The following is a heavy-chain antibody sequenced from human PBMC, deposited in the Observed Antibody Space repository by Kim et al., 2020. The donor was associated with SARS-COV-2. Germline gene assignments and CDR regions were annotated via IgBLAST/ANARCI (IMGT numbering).Heavy chain of an antibody. V-gene: IGHV4-30-2*01. Sequence: THSTPSLKGRVTISVDRSKNQFSLKLSSVTAADTSVYYCARSKGGSCDYWGQGTLVTVSS. CDR3: ARSKGGSCDY. J-gene: IGHJ4*02. D-gene: IGHD2-15*01. CDR2: T.